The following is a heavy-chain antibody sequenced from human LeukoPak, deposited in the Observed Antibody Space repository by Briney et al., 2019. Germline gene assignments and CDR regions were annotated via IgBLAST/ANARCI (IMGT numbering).Heavy chain of an antibody. Sequence: SGTLSLTCAVSGGSISSSNWWSWVRQPPGKGLEWIGEIYHSGSTNYNPSLKSRVTISVDKSKNQFSLKLSSVTAADTAVYYCARIAEIAAAVSTFDYWGQGTLVTVSS. J-gene: IGHJ4*02. V-gene: IGHV4-4*02. CDR1: GGSISSSNW. D-gene: IGHD6-13*01. CDR2: IYHSGST. CDR3: ARIAEIAAAVSTFDY.